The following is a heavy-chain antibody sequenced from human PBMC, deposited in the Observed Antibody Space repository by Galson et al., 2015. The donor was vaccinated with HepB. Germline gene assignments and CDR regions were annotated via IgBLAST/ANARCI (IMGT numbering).Heavy chain of an antibody. CDR1: GYTFTSYD. V-gene: IGHV1-8*01. CDR2: MNPNSGNT. Sequence: SVKVSCKASGYTFTSYDINWVRQATGQGLEWMGWMNPNSGNTGYAQKFQGRVTMTRNTSISTAYMELSSLRSEDTAVYYCARGLESGRFYYGSGSFYYYMDVWGKGTTVTVSS. D-gene: IGHD3-10*01. J-gene: IGHJ6*03. CDR3: ARGLESGRFYYGSGSFYYYMDV.